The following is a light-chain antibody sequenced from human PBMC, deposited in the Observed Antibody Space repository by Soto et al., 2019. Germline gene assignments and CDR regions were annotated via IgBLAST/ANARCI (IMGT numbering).Light chain of an antibody. V-gene: IGLV2-14*01. J-gene: IGLJ1*01. CDR3: SSYTSSSTLYV. CDR2: DVS. Sequence: QSALTQPASVSGSPGQSITISCTGTSGDVGGYNYVSWYQQHPGKAPKLMIYDVSNRPSGVSNRFSGSKSGNTASLTISGLQAEDEADYYCSSYTSSSTLYVSGTGTKVTVL. CDR1: SGDVGGYNY.